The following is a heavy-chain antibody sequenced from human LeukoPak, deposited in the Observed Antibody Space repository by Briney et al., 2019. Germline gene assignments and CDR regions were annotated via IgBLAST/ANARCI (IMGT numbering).Heavy chain of an antibody. J-gene: IGHJ4*02. V-gene: IGHV4-39*01. CDR1: GGSVSISNYY. CDR2: IYYSGNT. D-gene: IGHD3-3*01. CDR3: SRHPHSPSYEF. Sequence: SETLSLTCTVSGGSVSISNYYWGWVRQPPGKGLEWVGSIYYSGNTYYNPSLKSRVTISVDTSQNQFSLKLFSLTAADTAVYYCSRHPHSPSYEFWGQGILVTVSS.